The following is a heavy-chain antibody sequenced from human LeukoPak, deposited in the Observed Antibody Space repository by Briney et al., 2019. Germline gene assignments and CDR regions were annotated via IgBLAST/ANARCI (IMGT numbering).Heavy chain of an antibody. Sequence: SETLSLTCTVSGGSISSSSYYWVWIRQPPGKGLEWIGSIYYSGSTYYNPSLKSRVTISVDTSKNQFSLKLSSVTAADTAVYYCARQDSSSWYERYFDLWGRGTLVTVSS. CDR1: GGSISSSSYY. V-gene: IGHV4-39*01. CDR3: ARQDSSSWYERYFDL. CDR2: IYYSGST. J-gene: IGHJ2*01. D-gene: IGHD6-13*01.